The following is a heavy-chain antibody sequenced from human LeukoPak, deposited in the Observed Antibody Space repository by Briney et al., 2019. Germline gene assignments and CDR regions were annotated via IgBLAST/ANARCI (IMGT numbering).Heavy chain of an antibody. D-gene: IGHD3-10*01. CDR2: IYYSGST. CDR3: ARGKIGGLLWFGGLWPDSFDY. CDR1: GGSVSSYY. V-gene: IGHV4-59*02. Sequence: SETLSLTCTVSGGSVSSYYWSWIRQPPGKGLEWIGYIYYSGSTNYNPSLKSRVTISVDTSKNQFSLKLSSVTAADTAVYYCARGKIGGLLWFGGLWPDSFDYWGQGTLVTVSS. J-gene: IGHJ4*02.